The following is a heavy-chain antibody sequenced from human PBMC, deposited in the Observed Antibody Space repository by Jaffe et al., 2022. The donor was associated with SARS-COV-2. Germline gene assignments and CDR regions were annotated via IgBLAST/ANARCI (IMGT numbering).Heavy chain of an antibody. CDR3: TRGDYDSRGYLDAFHF. CDR2: VRSEAYGGTT. V-gene: IGHV3-49*03. Sequence: DVQLVESGGGLVQPGRSLILSCRTSGFTFSDYAMTWFRQAPGKGLEWVGLVRSEAYGGTTEYAASVKGRFIISRDDSKSIAYLQMNSLKTEDTAGYFCTRGDYDSRGYLDAFHFWGQGTVVTVSS. J-gene: IGHJ3*01. D-gene: IGHD3-22*01. CDR1: GFTFSDYA.